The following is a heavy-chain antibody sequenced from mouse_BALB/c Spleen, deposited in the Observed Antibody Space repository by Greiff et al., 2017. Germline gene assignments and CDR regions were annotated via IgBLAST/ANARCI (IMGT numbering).Heavy chain of an antibody. Sequence: VQLQQSGAELVRPGTSVKISCKASGYTFTNYWLGWVKQRPGHGLEWIGDIYPGGGYTNYNEKFKGKATLTADTSSSTAYMQLSSLTSEDSAVYFCARAPELGLMDYWGQGTSVTVSS. J-gene: IGHJ4*01. D-gene: IGHD4-1*01. CDR1: GYTFTNYW. CDR2: IYPGGGYT. CDR3: ARAPELGLMDY. V-gene: IGHV1-63*02.